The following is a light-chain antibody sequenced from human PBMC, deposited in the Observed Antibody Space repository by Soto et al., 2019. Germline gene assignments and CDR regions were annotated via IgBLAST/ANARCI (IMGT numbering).Light chain of an antibody. V-gene: IGLV2-23*02. CDR2: EVS. Sequence: QSALTQPASVSGSPGQSITISCTGTSSDVGSYNLVSWYQQHPGKAPNLMIYEVSKRPSGVSNRFSGSKSGNTASLTISGLQAEDEADYHCCSYAGSGTSVVFGGGTKLTVL. CDR3: CSYAGSGTSVV. J-gene: IGLJ2*01. CDR1: SSDVGSYNL.